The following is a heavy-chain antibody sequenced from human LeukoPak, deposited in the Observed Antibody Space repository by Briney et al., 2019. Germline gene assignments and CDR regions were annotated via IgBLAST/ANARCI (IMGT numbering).Heavy chain of an antibody. CDR2: ISGSGGNT. D-gene: IGHD3-3*02. CDR1: GFTFSTYT. CDR3: AKAAFSRTSYFDY. J-gene: IGHJ4*02. V-gene: IGHV3-23*01. Sequence: PGGSLRLSCAASGFTFSTYTMSWVRQAPGKGLEWVSAISGSGGNTYYADSVKGRFTISRDNSKNRLYLQMDSLRADDTAVYYCAKAAFSRTSYFDYWGQGTLVTASS.